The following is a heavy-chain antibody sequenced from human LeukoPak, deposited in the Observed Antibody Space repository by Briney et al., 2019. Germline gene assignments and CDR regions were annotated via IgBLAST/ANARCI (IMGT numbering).Heavy chain of an antibody. CDR3: GNKWELHS. J-gene: IGHJ4*02. Sequence: GRSLRLSCAASGFTFSSYYMYWVRQAPGKGLDWVAFVRYDGSQKYYADSVKGRFTLSRDNSKNSLYLQMNSLRAEDTAVYYCGNKWELHSWGQGTLVTVSS. CDR2: VRYDGSQK. V-gene: IGHV3-30*02. CDR1: GFTFSSYY. D-gene: IGHD1-26*01.